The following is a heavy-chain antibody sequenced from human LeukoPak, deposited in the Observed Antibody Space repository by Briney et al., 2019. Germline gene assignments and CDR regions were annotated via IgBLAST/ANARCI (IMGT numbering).Heavy chain of an antibody. CDR1: GGSISSYY. CDR2: IYTSGST. Sequence: SETLSLTCTVSGGSISSYYWSWIRQPAGKGLEWIGRIYTSGSTNYNPSLKSRVTMSVDTSKNQFSLKLSSVTAADTAVYSCARDTDSSGYYYPFAYWGQGTLVTVSS. CDR3: ARDTDSSGYYYPFAY. J-gene: IGHJ4*02. D-gene: IGHD3-22*01. V-gene: IGHV4-4*07.